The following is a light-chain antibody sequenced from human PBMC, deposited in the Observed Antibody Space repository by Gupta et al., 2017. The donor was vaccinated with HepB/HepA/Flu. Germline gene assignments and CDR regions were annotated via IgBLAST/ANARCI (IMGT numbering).Light chain of an antibody. CDR2: DVI. CDR3: SSYTSSSTYV. CDR1: SSDVGAYQY. V-gene: IGLV2-14*03. J-gene: IGLJ1*01. Sequence: QSALTQPASVSGSPGQSITISCTGTSSDVGAYQYVSWYQQHPGKAPKLIIYDVINRTSGGANRFSGSKAVNTATPTIAGLQAEDDADYYCSSYTSSSTYVFGSGTKVTVL.